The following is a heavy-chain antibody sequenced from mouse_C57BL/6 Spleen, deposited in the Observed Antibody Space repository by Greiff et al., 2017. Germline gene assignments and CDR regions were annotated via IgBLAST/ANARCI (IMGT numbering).Heavy chain of an antibody. D-gene: IGHD1-1*01. CDR1: GFTFSDYG. Sequence: EVMLVESGGGLVKPGGSLKLSCAASGFTFSDYGMHWVRQAPEKGLEWVAYISSGSSTIYYADTVKGRFTISRDNAKNTLFLQMTSLRSEDTAMYYCAKVYYYGRSYRDYAMDYWGQGTSVTVSS. J-gene: IGHJ4*01. CDR3: AKVYYYGRSYRDYAMDY. V-gene: IGHV5-17*01. CDR2: ISSGSSTI.